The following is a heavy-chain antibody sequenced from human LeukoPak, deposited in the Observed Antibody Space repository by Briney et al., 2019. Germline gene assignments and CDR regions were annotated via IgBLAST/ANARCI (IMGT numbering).Heavy chain of an antibody. CDR3: ARDGGFGEPSFDP. V-gene: IGHV4-59*01. Sequence: PLETLSLTCTVSGGSISSYYWSWIRQPPGKGLEWIGNIYYSGSTNYNPSLKSRVTISVDTSKNQFSLKLSSVTAADTAVYYCARDGGFGEPSFDPWGQGTLVTVSS. CDR1: GGSISSYY. D-gene: IGHD3-10*01. J-gene: IGHJ5*02. CDR2: IYYSGST.